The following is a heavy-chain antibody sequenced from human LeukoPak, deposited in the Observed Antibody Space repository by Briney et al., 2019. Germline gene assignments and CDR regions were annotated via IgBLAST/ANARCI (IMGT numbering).Heavy chain of an antibody. CDR3: ARGGGYCSSTSCYCDY. CDR2: IYYSGST. J-gene: IGHJ4*02. CDR1: GGSISSYY. Sequence: PSETLSLTCTVSGGSISSYYWSWIRQPPGKGLEWIGYIYYSGSTNYNPSLKSRVTISVDTSKNQFSLKLSSVTAADTAVYYCARGGGYCSSTSCYCDYWGQGTLVTVSS. D-gene: IGHD2-2*01. V-gene: IGHV4-59*01.